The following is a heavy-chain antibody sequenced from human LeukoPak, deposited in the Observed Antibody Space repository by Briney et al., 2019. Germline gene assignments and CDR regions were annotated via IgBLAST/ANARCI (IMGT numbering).Heavy chain of an antibody. D-gene: IGHD3-22*01. V-gene: IGHV4-39*01. CDR2: IYYSGRT. CDR1: GVSVSRSDSY. J-gene: IGHJ1*01. Sequence: PSETLSLTCSVSGVSVSRSDSYWDWIRQPPGKGLEWIGTIYYSGRTYYSPSLKSRVTMSVDPSNNQFSLNLRSVTAADTALYYCARRRYYDGSGYLEWGQGTLLSVSS. CDR3: ARRRYYDGSGYLE.